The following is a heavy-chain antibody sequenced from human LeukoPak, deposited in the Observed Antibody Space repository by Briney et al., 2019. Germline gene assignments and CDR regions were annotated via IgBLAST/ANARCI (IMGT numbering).Heavy chain of an antibody. CDR1: GFTFSNYS. CDR2: ISYDGSNK. Sequence: GSLRLSCATSGFTFSNYSMHWVRQAPGKGLEVVAVISYDGSNKYYADSVKGRFTISRDNSKNTLYLQMNSLRAEDTAVYYCARDSVTRYLSYFDYWGQGTLVTVSS. J-gene: IGHJ4*02. V-gene: IGHV3-30*04. CDR3: ARDSVTRYLSYFDY. D-gene: IGHD4-17*01.